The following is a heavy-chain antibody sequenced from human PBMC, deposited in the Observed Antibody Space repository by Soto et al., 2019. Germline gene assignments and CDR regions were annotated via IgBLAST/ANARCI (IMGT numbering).Heavy chain of an antibody. V-gene: IGHV1-18*01. D-gene: IGHD1-26*01. J-gene: IGHJ5*02. CDR3: ARSWELLKVWFDP. CDR2: ISAYNGNT. CDR1: GYTFTNYG. Sequence: QVQLVQSGAEVKKPGASVKVSCKASGYTFTNYGINWVRQAPGQGLEWMGWISAYNGNTNYAQKLQGRVTMTTDTSTSTAYRELTSLRSDDTAVYYCARSWELLKVWFDPWGQGTLVTVSS.